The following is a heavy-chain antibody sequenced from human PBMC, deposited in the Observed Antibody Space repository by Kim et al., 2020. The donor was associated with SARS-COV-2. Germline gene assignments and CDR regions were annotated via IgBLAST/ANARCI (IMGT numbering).Heavy chain of an antibody. Sequence: SETLSLTCAVYGGSFSGYYWSWIRQPPGKGLEWIGEINHSGSTNYNPSFKSRVTISVDTSKNQFSLKLSSVTAADTAVYYCARGNVITDDGSGSYYADYWGQGTLVTVSS. CDR2: INHSGST. V-gene: IGHV4-34*01. CDR3: ARGNVITDDGSGSYYADY. J-gene: IGHJ4*02. D-gene: IGHD3-10*01. CDR1: GGSFSGYY.